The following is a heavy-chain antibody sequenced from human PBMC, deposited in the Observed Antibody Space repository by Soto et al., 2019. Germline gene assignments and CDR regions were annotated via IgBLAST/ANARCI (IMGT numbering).Heavy chain of an antibody. CDR3: ARVSVSSSWYRYYFDY. D-gene: IGHD6-13*01. V-gene: IGHV4-59*01. Sequence: PSETLSLTCTVSGGSISSYYWSWIRQPPGKGLEWIGYIYYSGSTNYNPSLKSRVTISVDTSKNQFSLKLSSVTAADTAVYYCARVSVSSSWYRYYFDYWGQGTLVTVSS. CDR2: IYYSGST. CDR1: GGSISSYY. J-gene: IGHJ4*02.